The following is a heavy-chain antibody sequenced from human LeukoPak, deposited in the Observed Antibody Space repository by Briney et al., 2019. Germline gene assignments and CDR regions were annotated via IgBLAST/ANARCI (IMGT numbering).Heavy chain of an antibody. CDR2: ISSSGSTI. D-gene: IGHD6-6*01. Sequence: GRSLRLSCAASGFTFSSYEMNWVRQAPGKGLEWVSYISSSGSTIYYADSVRGRFTISRDNAKNSLYLQMNSLRAEDTAVYYCARVLAARLSDYWGQGILVTVSS. CDR3: ARVLAARLSDY. V-gene: IGHV3-48*03. J-gene: IGHJ4*02. CDR1: GFTFSSYE.